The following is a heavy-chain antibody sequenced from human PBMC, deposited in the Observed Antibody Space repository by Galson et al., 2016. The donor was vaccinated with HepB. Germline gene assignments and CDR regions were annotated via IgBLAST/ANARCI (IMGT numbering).Heavy chain of an antibody. CDR3: ARLYCGAGSCYPRPYYFDF. V-gene: IGHV3-23*01. D-gene: IGHD2-15*01. CDR2: VRTNDVRSGFKA. CDR1: GFPFSSHA. Sequence: SLRLSCAVSGFPFSSHAMSWVRQAPGEGLEWVSVVRTNDVRSGFKASYADSVQGRFTVSRDDSKNTLYLQMNSLRVADTAVYYCARLYCGAGSCYPRPYYFDFWGHGILVTGSP. J-gene: IGHJ4*01.